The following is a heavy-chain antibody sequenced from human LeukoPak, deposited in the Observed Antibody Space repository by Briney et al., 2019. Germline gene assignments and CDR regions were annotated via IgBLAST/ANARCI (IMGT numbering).Heavy chain of an antibody. V-gene: IGHV3-30*02. CDR1: GFTFSSYG. J-gene: IGHJ4*02. CDR2: IRYDGSNK. D-gene: IGHD3-22*01. CDR3: ARDGPYYYDSSGYYSIDY. Sequence: GGSLRLSCAASGFTFSSYGMHWVRQAPGKGLEWVAFIRYDGSNKYYADSVKGRFTISRDNSKNTLYLQMNSLRAEDTAVYYCARDGPYYYDSSGYYSIDYWGQGTLVTVSS.